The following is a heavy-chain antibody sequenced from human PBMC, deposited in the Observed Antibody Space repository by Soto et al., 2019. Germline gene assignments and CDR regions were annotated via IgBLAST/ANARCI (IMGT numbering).Heavy chain of an antibody. CDR3: GKVLVGATGHTDSXS. J-gene: IGHJ4*02. D-gene: IGHD2-15*01. Sequence: SETLSLTCTVSGGSIYRSGYYWGWIRQPPWRGLEWIGNIDYNGVTYSNPSLKSRVTISRDTSKNQFSLKLTSVTAADTALYYCGKVLVGATGHTDSXSWGPGTLVNV. CDR2: IDYNGVT. V-gene: IGHV4-39*01. CDR1: GGSIYRSGYY.